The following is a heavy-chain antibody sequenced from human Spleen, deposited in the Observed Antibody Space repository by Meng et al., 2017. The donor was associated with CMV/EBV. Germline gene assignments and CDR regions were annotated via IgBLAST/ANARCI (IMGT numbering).Heavy chain of an antibody. Sequence: GGSLRLSCAASSFTFSRHWMTWVRQAPGKGLEWVAFIRYDGSNKYYADSVKGRFTISRDNSKNTLYLQMNSLRAADTAVYYWARGSGFLELPQNWGQGTLVTVSS. V-gene: IGHV3-30*02. CDR2: IRYDGSNK. CDR3: ARGSGFLELPQN. J-gene: IGHJ4*02. D-gene: IGHD3-3*01. CDR1: SFTFSRHW.